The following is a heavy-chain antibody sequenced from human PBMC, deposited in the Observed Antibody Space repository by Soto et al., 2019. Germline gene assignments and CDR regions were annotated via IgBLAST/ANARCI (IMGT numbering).Heavy chain of an antibody. CDR2: ISSGSTYT. V-gene: IGHV3-21*01. CDR3: ARGWLQFGNFFDY. Sequence: EVQLVESGGGLVKPGGSLRLSCAASEFTFSSYSMNWVRQAPGKGLEWVSSISSGSTYTYYADSMKGRFTISRDNAKDSLYLQMTSLRVDDTAVYYCARGWLQFGNFFDYWGQGTLVTVSS. J-gene: IGHJ4*02. CDR1: EFTFSSYS. D-gene: IGHD5-12*01.